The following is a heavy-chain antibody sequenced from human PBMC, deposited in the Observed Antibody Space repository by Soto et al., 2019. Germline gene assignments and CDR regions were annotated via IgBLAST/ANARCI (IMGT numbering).Heavy chain of an antibody. CDR1: GGTFSSYA. CDR3: ARGYVDIVATEEIYYYYGMDV. J-gene: IGHJ6*02. CDR2: IIPIFGTA. D-gene: IGHD5-12*01. Sequence: SVKVSCKASGGTFSSYAISWVRQAPGQGLEWMGGIIPIFGTANYAQKFQGRVTITADESTSTAYMELSSLRSEDTAVYYCARGYVDIVATEEIYYYYGMDVWGQGTTVTVSS. V-gene: IGHV1-69*13.